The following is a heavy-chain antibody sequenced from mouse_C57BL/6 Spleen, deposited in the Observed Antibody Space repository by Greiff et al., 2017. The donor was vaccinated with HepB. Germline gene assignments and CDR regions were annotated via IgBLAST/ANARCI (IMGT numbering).Heavy chain of an antibody. CDR1: GFSLTSYG. D-gene: IGHD2-13*01. V-gene: IGHV2-5*01. J-gene: IGHJ3*01. CDR3: AKNGVTSPSFAY. Sequence: VKVVESGPGLVQPSQSLSITCTVSGFSLTSYGVHWVRQSPGKGLEWLGVIWRGGSTDYNAAFMSRLSITKDNSKSQVFFKMNSLQADDTAIYYCAKNGVTSPSFAYWGQGTLVTVSA. CDR2: IWRGGST.